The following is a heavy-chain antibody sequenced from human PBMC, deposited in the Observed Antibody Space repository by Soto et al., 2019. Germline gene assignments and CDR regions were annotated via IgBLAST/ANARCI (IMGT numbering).Heavy chain of an antibody. Sequence: GGSLRLSCIASGFTFSNYAMSWVRQAPGKGLEWVSTISDNGANTFIGDSMKDHFDISRDNSKNTVFLNLSTVRAEDTAIYYCARAIGADFFDYWGQGTPVTVSS. J-gene: IGHJ4*02. CDR2: ISDNGANT. CDR3: ARAIGADFFDY. CDR1: GFTFSNYA. D-gene: IGHD6-25*01. V-gene: IGHV3-23*01.